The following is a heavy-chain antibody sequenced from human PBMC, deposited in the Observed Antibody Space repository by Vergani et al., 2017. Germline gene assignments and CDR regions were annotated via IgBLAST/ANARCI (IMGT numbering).Heavy chain of an antibody. CDR1: GGSLRSTFYY. CDR2: IYYSWST. J-gene: IGHJ6*03. Sequence: QLQLQESDPGLVKPSETLSLTCTVSGGSLRSTFYYWGWIRQPPGKGLEWIGTIYYSWSTYSNPSLKSRVTISVDTSKNQFSLKRNSVTAADTAVYYWARHKEQLVPGNYYYYYYMDVWGKGTTVTVSS. D-gene: IGHD6-13*01. CDR3: ARHKEQLVPGNYYYYYYMDV. V-gene: IGHV4-39*01.